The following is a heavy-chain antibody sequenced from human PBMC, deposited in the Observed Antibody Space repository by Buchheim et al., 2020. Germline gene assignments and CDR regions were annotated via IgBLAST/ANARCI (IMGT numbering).Heavy chain of an antibody. CDR1: GGSISSRSYS. J-gene: IGHJ4*02. Sequence: QLQLQESGPGLVKPSDTLSLPCTVSGGSISSRSYSWGWICQPPGKGLEWIGRIYSSGSTYYNPSLKSRFTYSVDNSNNHFSQKLSSVTAADTAVYYCARHVGSSGSFDYWGQGSL. CDR2: IYSSGST. CDR3: ARHVGSSGSFDY. D-gene: IGHD3-10*01. V-gene: IGHV4-39*01.